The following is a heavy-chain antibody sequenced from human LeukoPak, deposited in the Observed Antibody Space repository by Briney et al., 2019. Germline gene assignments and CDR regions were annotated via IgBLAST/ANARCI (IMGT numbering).Heavy chain of an antibody. CDR2: IYTSGST. J-gene: IGHJ4*02. CDR3: ARLSSSWSSADY. D-gene: IGHD6-13*01. Sequence: SETLSLTCTVSGGSISSYYWSWLRQPAGKGLEWIGRIYTSGSTNYNPSLKSRVTMSVDTSKNQFSLKLSSVTAADTAVYYCARLSSSWSSADYWGQGTLVTVSS. V-gene: IGHV4-4*07. CDR1: GGSISSYY.